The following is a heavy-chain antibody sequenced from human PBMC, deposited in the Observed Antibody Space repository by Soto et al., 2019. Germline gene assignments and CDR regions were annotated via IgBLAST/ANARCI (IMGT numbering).Heavy chain of an antibody. D-gene: IGHD3-22*01. CDR3: ARGYYDSNGQSNTFDI. V-gene: IGHV4-59*02. CDR2: VYYTGST. CDR1: RASVSSSY. Sequence: LSLTCTVSRASVSSSYWSWIRQSPGKGLEWIGYVYYTGSTKYNPSLKSRVTISVDTSKNQFSLKLSSVTAADTAVYYCARGYYDSNGQSNTFDIWGPGTLVTVSS. J-gene: IGHJ3*02.